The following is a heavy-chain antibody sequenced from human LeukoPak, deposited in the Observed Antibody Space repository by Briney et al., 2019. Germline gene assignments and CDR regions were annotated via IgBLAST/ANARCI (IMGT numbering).Heavy chain of an antibody. CDR3: TRIVGATSES. CDR1: GYSISSGYY. V-gene: IGHV4-38-2*02. J-gene: IGHJ4*02. Sequence: SETLSLTCTVSGYSISSGYYCGCMRRPPRKELEWMGSIYHSGSTYYNPPLKSRGTTIVDTTNKHFFLMLRSVTAAATAVYYCTRIVGATSESWGQGTLVTVSS. D-gene: IGHD1-26*01. CDR2: IYHSGST.